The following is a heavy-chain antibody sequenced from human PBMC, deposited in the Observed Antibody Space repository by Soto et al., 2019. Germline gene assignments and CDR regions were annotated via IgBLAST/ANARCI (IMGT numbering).Heavy chain of an antibody. CDR1: GFTFSGYW. CDR3: ARVRSAYPHDAFDI. V-gene: IGHV3-7*01. Sequence: GGSLRLSCAASGFTFSGYWMSWVRQAPGKGLEWVANIKHDGNEKYYVDSVKGRFTISRDNAKSSLYLQMNSLTAEDTAVYYCARVRSAYPHDAFDIWGQGTMVTVSS. J-gene: IGHJ3*02. D-gene: IGHD3-3*01. CDR2: IKHDGNEK.